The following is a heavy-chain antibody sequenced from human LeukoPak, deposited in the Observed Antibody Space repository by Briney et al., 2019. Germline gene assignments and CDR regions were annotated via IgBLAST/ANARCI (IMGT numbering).Heavy chain of an antibody. D-gene: IGHD3-10*01. CDR2: ISGSGGST. V-gene: IGHV3-23*01. CDR1: GFTFSSYA. Sequence: GGSLRLSCAASGFTFSSYAMSWVRQAPGKGLEWVSAISGSGGSTYYADSVKGRFTISRDNSKNTLYLQMNSLRAEDTAVYYCARKVYYYGSGRGSYIWFDPWGQGTLVTVSS. J-gene: IGHJ5*02. CDR3: ARKVYYYGSGRGSYIWFDP.